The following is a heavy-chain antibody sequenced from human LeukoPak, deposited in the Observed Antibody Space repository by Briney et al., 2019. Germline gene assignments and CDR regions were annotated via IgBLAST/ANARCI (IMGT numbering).Heavy chain of an antibody. CDR2: IYYTGST. CDR3: ARSNNGGESYYFYYMDV. V-gene: IGHV4-61*05. D-gene: IGHD3-16*01. Sequence: SETLSLTCTVSGGSISSSSYYWSWIRQPPGKGLEWIGYIYYTGSTNHNPSLQSRVTISVDTSKNQFSLNLRSVTAADTAVYYCARSNNGGESYYFYYMDVWGKGTTVTVSS. J-gene: IGHJ6*03. CDR1: GGSISSSSYY.